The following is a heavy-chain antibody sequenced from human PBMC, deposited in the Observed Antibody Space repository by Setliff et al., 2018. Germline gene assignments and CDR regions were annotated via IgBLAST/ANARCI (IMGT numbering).Heavy chain of an antibody. D-gene: IGHD3-22*01. V-gene: IGHV1-18*01. Sequence: ASVKVSCKASGYTFTSYGISWVRQAPGQGLEWMGWISAYNGNTNYAQKLQGRVTMTTDTSTSTAYMELRSLRSDDTAVYYCARVGVYYYDSSGYHRSPYYYYYGMGVWGQGTTVTV. CDR1: GYTFTSYG. CDR2: ISAYNGNT. J-gene: IGHJ6*02. CDR3: ARVGVYYYDSSGYHRSPYYYYYGMGV.